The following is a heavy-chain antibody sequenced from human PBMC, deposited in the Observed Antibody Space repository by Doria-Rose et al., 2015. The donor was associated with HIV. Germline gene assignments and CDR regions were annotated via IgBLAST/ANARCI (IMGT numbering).Heavy chain of an antibody. Sequence: QESGPVPVKPTETLTLTCTVSGVSLSSPGMGVSWIRQPPGKALEWLANIFSDDVRSYQTSLKSRLTISRCTSKSQVVLTMTDMDPVDTATYYCARIKSSRWYHKYYFDFWGRGTLVIVSA. D-gene: IGHD6-13*01. CDR2: IFSDDVR. CDR1: GVSLSSPGMG. J-gene: IGHJ4*02. CDR3: ARIKSSRWYHKYYFDF. V-gene: IGHV2-26*01.